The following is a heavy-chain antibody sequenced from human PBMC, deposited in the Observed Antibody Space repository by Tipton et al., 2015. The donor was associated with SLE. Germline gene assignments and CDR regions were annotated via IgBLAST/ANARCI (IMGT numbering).Heavy chain of an antibody. CDR2: IYHSGST. CDR3: ARATVAGMGY. D-gene: IGHD6-19*01. V-gene: IGHV4-39*07. J-gene: IGHJ4*02. CDR1: GGSISSYY. Sequence: LRLSCTVSGGSISSYYWSWIRQPPGKGLEWIGSIYHSGSTYYNPSLKSRVTISVDTSKNQFSLKLSSVTAADTAVYYCARATVAGMGYWGQGTLVTVSS.